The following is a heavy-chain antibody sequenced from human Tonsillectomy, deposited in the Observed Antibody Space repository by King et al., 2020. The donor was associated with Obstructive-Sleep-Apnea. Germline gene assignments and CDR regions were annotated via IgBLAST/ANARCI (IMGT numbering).Heavy chain of an antibody. Sequence: VQLVESGGGVVQPGRSLRLSCAASGFTFSSYAMHWVRQAPGKGLEWVTIISSVGSNKYNADSVKGRFTISRDNSKNTLYLQMNSLRAEDTAVYYCARGPQLLWFGELLVDYWGQGTLVTVSS. CDR1: GFTFSSYA. D-gene: IGHD3-10*01. CDR2: ISSVGSNK. CDR3: ARGPQLLWFGELLVDY. V-gene: IGHV3-30-3*01. J-gene: IGHJ4*02.